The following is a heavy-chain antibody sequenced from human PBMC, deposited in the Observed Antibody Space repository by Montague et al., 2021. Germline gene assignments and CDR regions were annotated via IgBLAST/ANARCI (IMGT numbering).Heavy chain of an antibody. Sequence: CAISGDSVADDNATCKWIRESPSSGLEWLGGSYYRSTWYTDYAVSVKGRIAINPDTSKNQFSLQLNSVTPEDTAVYYCAREGVGDLLFSFDSWGQGTLVTVSS. CDR2: SYYRSTWYT. V-gene: IGHV6-1*01. CDR1: GDSVADDNAT. D-gene: IGHD3-10*01. J-gene: IGHJ4*02. CDR3: AREGVGDLLFSFDS.